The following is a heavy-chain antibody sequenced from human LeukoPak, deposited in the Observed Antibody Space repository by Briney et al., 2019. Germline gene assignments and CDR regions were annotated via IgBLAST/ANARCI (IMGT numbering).Heavy chain of an antibody. CDR2: FDPEDGET. CDR3: ATSMIYDFWSGYPPKI. V-gene: IGHV1-24*01. CDR1: GYTLTELS. D-gene: IGHD3-3*01. Sequence: ASVKVSCKVSGYTLTELSMHWVQQAPGKGLEWMGGFDPEDGETIYAQKFQGRVTMTEDTSTDTAYMELSSLRSEDTAVYYCATSMIYDFWSGYPPKIWGQGTLVTVSS. J-gene: IGHJ4*02.